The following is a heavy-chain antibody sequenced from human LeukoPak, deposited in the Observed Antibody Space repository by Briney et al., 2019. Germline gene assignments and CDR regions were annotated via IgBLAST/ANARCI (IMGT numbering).Heavy chain of an antibody. CDR2: INSDNGDT. V-gene: IGHV1-3*01. D-gene: IGHD2-15*01. CDR3: ARGQAAGDY. Sequence: ASVKVSCKASGYSFTTFSIHWVRQAPGQSLEWMGRINSDNGDTEYSQRFQGRLTFTRDTSATTAYMELSSLTSEDTAVYYCARGQAAGDYWGQGTLVTVSS. J-gene: IGHJ4*02. CDR1: GYSFTTFS.